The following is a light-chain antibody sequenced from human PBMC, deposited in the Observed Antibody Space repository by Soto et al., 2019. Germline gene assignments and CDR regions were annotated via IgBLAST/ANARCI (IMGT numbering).Light chain of an antibody. CDR2: DVT. CDR1: SSDVGGYNY. V-gene: IGLV2-11*01. CDR3: CSHAGSYTYV. J-gene: IGLJ1*01. Sequence: QSALTQPRSVSGAPGQSLTISCTGTSSDVGGYNYVSWYQQYPGKVPKLMIYDVTERPSGVPDRFSGSKSGNTASLTISGLQAEDEADYYCCSHAGSYTYVFGTGTKVTVL.